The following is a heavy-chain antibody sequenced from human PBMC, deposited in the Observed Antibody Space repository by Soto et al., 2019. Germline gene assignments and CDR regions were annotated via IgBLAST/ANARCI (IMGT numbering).Heavy chain of an antibody. V-gene: IGHV1-69*13. D-gene: IGHD4-17*01. J-gene: IGHJ5*02. Sequence: GASVKVSCKASGGTFSSYAISWVRQAPGQGLEWMGGIIPIFGTANYAQKFQGRVTITADESTSTAYMELSSLRSEDTAVYYCARETTVVTPAWFDPWGQGTLVTVSS. CDR1: GGTFSSYA. CDR2: IIPIFGTA. CDR3: ARETTVVTPAWFDP.